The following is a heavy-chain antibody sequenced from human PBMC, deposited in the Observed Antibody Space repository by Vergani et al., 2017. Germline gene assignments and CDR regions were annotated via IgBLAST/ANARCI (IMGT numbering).Heavy chain of an antibody. CDR1: GGSFSGYY. D-gene: IGHD6-6*01. CDR2: INHSGGT. J-gene: IGHJ4*02. CDR3: SGTDGSSSFGY. Sequence: QVQLQQWGAGLLKPSETLSPTCAAYGGSFSGYYWSWIRQPPGKGLEWFGEINHSGGTNYNPSLKSRVTIPVDTSKNQFSLKLSTVTAAATAVYYYSGTDGSSSFGYWGQGTLVTVSS. V-gene: IGHV4-34*01.